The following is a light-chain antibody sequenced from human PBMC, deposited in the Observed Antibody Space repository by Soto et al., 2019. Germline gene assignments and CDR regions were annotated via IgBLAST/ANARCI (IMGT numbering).Light chain of an antibody. CDR2: DVS. CDR3: SSYTSSSLV. V-gene: IGLV2-14*01. Sequence: QSALTQPASVSGSPGQSITISCTGTSSDVGGYNYVSWYQQHPGKAPKLMIYDVSNRPSGVSNRFSGSKSGNTASLTISGLQAADEADYSCSSYTSSSLVFGGGTKLTVL. CDR1: SSDVGGYNY. J-gene: IGLJ2*01.